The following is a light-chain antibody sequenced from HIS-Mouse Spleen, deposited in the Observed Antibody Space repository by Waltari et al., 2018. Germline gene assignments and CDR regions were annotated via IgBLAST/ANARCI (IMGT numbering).Light chain of an antibody. CDR1: ALPKKY. J-gene: IGLJ2*01. CDR3: YSTDSSGNHRV. V-gene: IGLV3-10*01. CDR2: EDS. Sequence: SYELTQPPSVSVSPGQTARITCPGDALPKKYAYWYQQKSGQAPVLVIYEDSIRPSGVPERFSGSSSGTMATLTISAAQVEDEADYYCYSTDSSGNHRVFGGGTKLTVL.